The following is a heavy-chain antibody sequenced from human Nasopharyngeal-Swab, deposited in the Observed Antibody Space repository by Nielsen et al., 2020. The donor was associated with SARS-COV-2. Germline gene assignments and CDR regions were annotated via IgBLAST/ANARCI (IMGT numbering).Heavy chain of an antibody. CDR1: GFTFGDYA. Sequence: GESLKISCTASGFTFGDYAMSWFRQAPGKGLEWVGFIRSKAYGGTTEYAASVKGRFTISRDDSKSIAYLQMNSLKTEDTAAYYCTRVSGHWYFDLWGRGTLVTVSS. J-gene: IGHJ2*01. CDR3: TRVSGHWYFDL. V-gene: IGHV3-49*03. CDR2: IRSKAYGGTT.